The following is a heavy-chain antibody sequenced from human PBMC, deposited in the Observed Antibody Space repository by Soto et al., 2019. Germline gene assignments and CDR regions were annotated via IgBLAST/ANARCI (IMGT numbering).Heavy chain of an antibody. J-gene: IGHJ2*01. CDR2: RNPNSGNT. D-gene: IGHD4-17*01. Sequence: QVQLVQSGAEVKKPGASVKVSCKASGYPFTSYDINWVRQATGQGLAWMGWRNPNSGNTGYAQKFQGRVTMPRNTSISTAYMELSSLRSEDTAVYYCARGNGDYSAHWYFDLWGRGTLVTVSS. CDR1: GYPFTSYD. V-gene: IGHV1-8*01. CDR3: ARGNGDYSAHWYFDL.